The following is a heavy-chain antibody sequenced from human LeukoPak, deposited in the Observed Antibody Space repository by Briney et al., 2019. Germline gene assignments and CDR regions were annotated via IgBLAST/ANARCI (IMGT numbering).Heavy chain of an antibody. CDR1: GFTFSNYW. J-gene: IGHJ4*02. V-gene: IGHV3-74*01. CDR2: INSDGSST. Sequence: GGSLRLSCAASGFTFSNYWMHWVRQAPGKGLVWFSRINSDGSSTTYADSVKGRFTISRDNAKNTLYLQVNSLRAEDTAVYYCARVSGDYWAIDYWGQGTLVTVSS. D-gene: IGHD4-17*01. CDR3: ARVSGDYWAIDY.